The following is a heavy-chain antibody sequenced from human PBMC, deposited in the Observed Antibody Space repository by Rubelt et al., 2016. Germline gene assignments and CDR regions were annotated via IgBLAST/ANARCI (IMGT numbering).Heavy chain of an antibody. CDR2: ISGSGDRT. D-gene: IGHD3-22*01. V-gene: IGHV3-23*01. J-gene: IGHJ4*02. Sequence: EVQLLESGGGLVQPGGSLRLSCAASGLTFSTYAMTGVRQAPGRGLEGVSGISGSGDRTYYNNSKNTLYLQMNSLRAEDTAIYYGAKVSVTRIVAVSLNYWGQGTLVTVSS. CDR1: GLTFSTYA. CDR3: AKVSVTRIVAVSLNY.